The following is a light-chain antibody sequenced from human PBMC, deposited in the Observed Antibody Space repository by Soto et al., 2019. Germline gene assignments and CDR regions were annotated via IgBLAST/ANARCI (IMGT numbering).Light chain of an antibody. V-gene: IGKV1-8*01. CDR3: QQYYSYPTIT. J-gene: IGKJ5*01. Sequence: AIRMTQFPSSLSASTGDRVTITCRASQGISSYLAWYQQKPGKAPKLLIYAASTLQSGVPSRFSGSGSGPDFTLTISCLQSEDFATYYCQQYYSYPTITFGQGTRLETK. CDR1: QGISSY. CDR2: AAS.